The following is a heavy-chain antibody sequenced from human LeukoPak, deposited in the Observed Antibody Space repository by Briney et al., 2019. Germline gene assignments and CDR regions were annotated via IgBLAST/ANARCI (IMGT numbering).Heavy chain of an antibody. J-gene: IGHJ5*02. Sequence: QPGESLRLSCAASGFTFSSYAMTWVRQAPGKGLEWVSTISGSSGTTSYADSVKGRFTISRDNSNNTLYLQMISLRAEDTALYYCAKGFSSSLTYWFDPWGQGTLVTVSS. CDR3: AKGFSSSLTYWFDP. D-gene: IGHD6-6*01. CDR1: GFTFSSYA. V-gene: IGHV3-23*01. CDR2: ISGSSGTT.